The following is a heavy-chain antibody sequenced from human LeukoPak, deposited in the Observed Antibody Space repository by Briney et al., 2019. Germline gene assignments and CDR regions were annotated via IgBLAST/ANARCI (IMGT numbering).Heavy chain of an antibody. D-gene: IGHD6-19*01. CDR3: TKGWGDY. V-gene: IGHV3-49*03. J-gene: IGHJ4*02. CDR1: GFTFGEYA. CDR2: IRSEAYGGTT. Sequence: PGGSLRLSCTPSGFTFGEYAMSWFRQAPGKGLDLVGFIRSEAYGGTTEYAASVNGRFPISRDDSESLAYLQMTSLKIEDTAVYYCTKGWGDYWGRGTLVTAPS.